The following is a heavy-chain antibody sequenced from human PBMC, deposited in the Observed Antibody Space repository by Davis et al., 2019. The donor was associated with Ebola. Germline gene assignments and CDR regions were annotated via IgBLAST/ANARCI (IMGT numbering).Heavy chain of an antibody. CDR2: ISYDGSNK. CDR3: ARDHPDYYYDSSGYYSHNWFDP. D-gene: IGHD3-22*01. Sequence: GGSLRLSCAASGFTFSSYAMHWVRQAPGKGLEWVAVISYDGSNKYYADSVKGRFTISRDNSKTTLYLQMNSLRAEDTAVYYCARDHPDYYYDSSGYYSHNWFDPWGQGTLVTVSS. CDR1: GFTFSSYA. J-gene: IGHJ5*02. V-gene: IGHV3-30*04.